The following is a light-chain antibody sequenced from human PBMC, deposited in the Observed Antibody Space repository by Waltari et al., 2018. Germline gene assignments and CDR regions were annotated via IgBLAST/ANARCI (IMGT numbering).Light chain of an antibody. J-gene: IGKJ4*01. V-gene: IGKV3-15*01. Sequence: EIVMTQSPAPLSVSPGEGATLSCRASQSVGDNLAWYQQKPDQAPRLLIYGASTRATAIPARFSGSGSGTEFTLTISSLQSEDFAVYYCQHYHGWPLTFGGGTRVEIK. CDR1: QSVGDN. CDR2: GAS. CDR3: QHYHGWPLT.